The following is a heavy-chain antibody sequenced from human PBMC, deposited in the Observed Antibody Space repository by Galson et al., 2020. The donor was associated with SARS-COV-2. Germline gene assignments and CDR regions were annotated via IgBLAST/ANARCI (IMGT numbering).Heavy chain of an antibody. Sequence: SQTLSLTCAVSGYSISTTNYWGWVRQSPGKGLEWIGSIYPSGSTYYNPSLKSRVTISLDTSRNQFSLTLHSVTAADTALYYCARQGVNMIVLVTVPGWFFDLWGRGTLVSVSS. CDR1: GYSISTTNY. CDR3: ARQGVNMIVLVTVPGWFFDL. D-gene: IGHD3-22*01. J-gene: IGHJ2*01. CDR2: IYPSGST. V-gene: IGHV4-38-2*01.